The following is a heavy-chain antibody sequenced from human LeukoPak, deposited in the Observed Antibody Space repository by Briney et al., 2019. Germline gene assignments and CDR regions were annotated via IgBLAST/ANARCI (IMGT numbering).Heavy chain of an antibody. D-gene: IGHD2-2*01. J-gene: IGHJ5*02. CDR2: INPSGGST. CDR3: ARGGVPAAIEKNWFDP. CDR1: GYTFTSYY. V-gene: IGHV1-46*01. Sequence: ASVKVSCKASGYTFTSYYMHWVRQAPGQGLEWMGIINPSGGSTSYAQKFQGRVTMTRDTSTSTVYMELSSLRSEDTAVYYCARGGVPAAIEKNWFDPWSQGTLVTVSS.